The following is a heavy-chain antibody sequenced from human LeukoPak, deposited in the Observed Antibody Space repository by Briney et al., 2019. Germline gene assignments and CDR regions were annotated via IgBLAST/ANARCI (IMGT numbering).Heavy chain of an antibody. CDR1: GYSFTSYW. D-gene: IGHD6-19*01. J-gene: IGHJ4*02. V-gene: IGHV5-51*01. Sequence: GEPLKISCKGSGYSFTSYWIGWVRQLPGKGLEWMGIIYPGDSGTRYSPSFQGQVTISADKSISTAYLQWSSLKASDTAMYYCARPAVAGTSEFAYWGQGTLVTVSS. CDR2: IYPGDSGT. CDR3: ARPAVAGTSEFAY.